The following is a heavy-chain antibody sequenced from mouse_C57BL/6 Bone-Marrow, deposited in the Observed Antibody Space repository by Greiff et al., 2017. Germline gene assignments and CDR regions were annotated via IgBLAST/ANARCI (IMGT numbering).Heavy chain of an antibody. CDR3: ARRGTVGYAMDY. V-gene: IGHV5-6*01. Sequence: EVQLVESGGDLVKPGGSLKLSCAASGFTFSSYGMSWVRQTPDQRLEWVATISSGGSYTYYPDSVKGRFTISRDNAKNTLYLQMSSLKSEDTAMYYCARRGTVGYAMDYWGQGTSVTVSS. CDR1: GFTFSSYG. CDR2: ISSGGSYT. D-gene: IGHD1-1*01. J-gene: IGHJ4*01.